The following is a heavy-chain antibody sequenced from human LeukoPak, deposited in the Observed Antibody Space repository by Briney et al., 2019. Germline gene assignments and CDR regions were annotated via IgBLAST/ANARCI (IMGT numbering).Heavy chain of an antibody. J-gene: IGHJ3*02. CDR3: AARIRFGAFDI. D-gene: IGHD3-3*01. V-gene: IGHV4-30-2*01. CDR2: IYHSGST. CDR1: GGSISSGGYS. Sequence: PSETLSLTCAVSGGSISSGGYSWSWIRQPPGKGLEWIGYIYHSGSTYYNPSLKSRVTISVDRSKNQFSLKLSSVTAADTAVYYCAARIRFGAFDIWGQGTMVTVSS.